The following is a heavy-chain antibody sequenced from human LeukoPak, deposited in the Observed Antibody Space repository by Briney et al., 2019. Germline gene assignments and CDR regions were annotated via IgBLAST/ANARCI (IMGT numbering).Heavy chain of an antibody. CDR2: IVGDGSTT. Sequence: GGSLRLSCAASGFTFNNYWMHWDRQVPGKGLVWVSRIVGDGSTTAYADSVKGRFTISRDNAKNTLYLQVNSLRVQDTGVYYCAREGYKYGYAVGHDYWGQGILVTVSS. J-gene: IGHJ4*02. CDR1: GFTFNNYW. CDR3: AREGYKYGYAVGHDY. D-gene: IGHD5-18*01. V-gene: IGHV3-74*01.